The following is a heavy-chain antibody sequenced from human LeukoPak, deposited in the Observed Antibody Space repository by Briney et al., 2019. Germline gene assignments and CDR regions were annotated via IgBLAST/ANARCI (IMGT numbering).Heavy chain of an antibody. V-gene: IGHV4-34*01. CDR1: GGSFSGYY. D-gene: IGHD7-27*01. Sequence: SETLSLTCAVYGGSFSGYYWSWIRQPPGKGLEWIGEINHSGSTNYNPSLKSRVTISVDTSKNQFSLKLSSVTAADTAVYYCAREGRLLGIPDFDYWGQGTLVTVSS. CDR2: INHSGST. CDR3: AREGRLLGIPDFDY. J-gene: IGHJ4*02.